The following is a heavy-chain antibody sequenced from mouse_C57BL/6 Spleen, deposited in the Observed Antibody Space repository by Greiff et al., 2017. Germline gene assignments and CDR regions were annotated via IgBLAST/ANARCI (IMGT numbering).Heavy chain of an antibody. D-gene: IGHD2-3*01. CDR3: ARGGYYGAWFAY. CDR1: GYTFTSYW. J-gene: IGHJ3*01. CDR2: IDPSDSET. Sequence: VQLQQPGAELVRPGSSVKLSCKASGYTFTSYWMHWVKQRPIQGLEWIGNIDPSDSETHYNQKFKDKATLTVDKSSSTAYMQLSSLTAEASAVYYCARGGYYGAWFAYWGQGTLVTVSA. V-gene: IGHV1-52*01.